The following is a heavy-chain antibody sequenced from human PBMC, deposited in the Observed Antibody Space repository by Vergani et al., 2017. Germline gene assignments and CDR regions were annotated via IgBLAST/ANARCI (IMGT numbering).Heavy chain of an antibody. V-gene: IGHV4-61*02. CDR3: ARGVVWDKKFDY. CDR2: IYTSGST. Sequence: QVQLQESGPGLVKPSQTLSLTCTVSGGSISSGSYYWSWIRQPAGKGLGWIGRIYTSGSTNYNPSLKSRVTISVDTSKHQFSLKLSSVTAADTAVYYCARGVVWDKKFDYWGQGTLVTVSS. D-gene: IGHD1-26*01. CDR1: GGSISSGSYY. J-gene: IGHJ4*02.